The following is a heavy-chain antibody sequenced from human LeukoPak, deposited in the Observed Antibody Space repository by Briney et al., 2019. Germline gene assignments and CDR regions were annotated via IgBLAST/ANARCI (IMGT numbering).Heavy chain of an antibody. V-gene: IGHV1-2*02. CDR3: ARSLELRDEDLAGAFDI. D-gene: IGHD1-7*01. CDR2: INPNSGGT. Sequence: ASVKVSCKASGYTFTGYYMHWVRQAPGQGLEWMGWINPNSGGTNYAQKFLGRVTITTDESTSTAYMELSSLRSEDTAVYYCARSLELRDEDLAGAFDIWGQGTMVTVSS. J-gene: IGHJ3*02. CDR1: GYTFTGYY.